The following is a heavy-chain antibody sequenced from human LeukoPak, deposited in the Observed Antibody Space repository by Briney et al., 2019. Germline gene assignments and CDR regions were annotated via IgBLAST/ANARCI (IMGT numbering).Heavy chain of an antibody. CDR2: IYYSGST. D-gene: IGHD4-17*01. V-gene: IGHV4-39*01. CDR1: GGSISSSSYY. J-gene: IGHJ4*02. CDR3: ARHNPQTTVTSLDY. Sequence: SETLSLTCTVSGGSISSSSYYWGWIRQPPGKGLEWIGSIYYSGSTYYNPSLKSRVTISADTSKNQFSLKLSSVTAADTAVYYCARHNPQTTVTSLDYWGQGTLVTVSS.